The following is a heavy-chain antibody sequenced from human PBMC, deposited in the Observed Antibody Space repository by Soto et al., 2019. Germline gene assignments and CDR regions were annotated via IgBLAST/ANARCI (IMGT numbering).Heavy chain of an antibody. Sequence: QVQLVQSGAEVKKPGSSVKVSCKASGGTFSRHVFNWVRQAPGPGLEWMGGIMPIIGTANYAQKFQGRVTRTADESTSTGYRGLRSLRSEDTAVYYCARDLEFRDGNIAHLDYWGQGTLVTVSS. D-gene: IGHD2-21*01. CDR1: GGTFSRHV. CDR3: ARDLEFRDGNIAHLDY. V-gene: IGHV1-69*01. J-gene: IGHJ4*02. CDR2: IMPIIGTA.